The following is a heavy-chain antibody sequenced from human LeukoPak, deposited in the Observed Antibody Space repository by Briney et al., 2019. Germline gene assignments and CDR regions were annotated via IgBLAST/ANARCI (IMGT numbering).Heavy chain of an antibody. V-gene: IGHV3-23*01. Sequence: GGSLRLSCAASGFTFSSYAMSWDRQAPGKGLEWVSAISGSGGSTYYADSVKGRFTISRDNSKNTLYLQMNSLRAEDTAVYYCAKDPGFLEWSNNWFDPWGQGTLVTVSS. CDR3: AKDPGFLEWSNNWFDP. CDR2: ISGSGGST. J-gene: IGHJ5*02. CDR1: GFTFSSYA. D-gene: IGHD3-3*01.